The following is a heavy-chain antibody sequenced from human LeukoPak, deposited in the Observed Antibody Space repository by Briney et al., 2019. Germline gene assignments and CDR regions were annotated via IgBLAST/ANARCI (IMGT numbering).Heavy chain of an antibody. CDR2: IRSKTNNYAT. CDR1: GFTFSGSA. D-gene: IGHD3-22*01. Sequence: HAGGSLRLSCAASGFTFSGSAMHWVRQASGKGLEWVGRIRSKTNNYATAYAASVKDRFTISRDDSTNTAYLQMNSLRAEDTAVYYCAKASAMIVVVSKHFDYWGQGTLVTVSS. CDR3: AKASAMIVVVSKHFDY. J-gene: IGHJ4*02. V-gene: IGHV3-73*01.